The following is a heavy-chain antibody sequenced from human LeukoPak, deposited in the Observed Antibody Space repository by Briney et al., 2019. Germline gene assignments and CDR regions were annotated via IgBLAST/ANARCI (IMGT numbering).Heavy chain of an antibody. V-gene: IGHV3-66*01. CDR1: GFTVSSNY. D-gene: IGHD3-22*01. CDR2: VYGGGST. CDR3: ARDSRSYYYDSSGPRAGAFDI. J-gene: IGHJ3*02. Sequence: GGSLRLSCAASGFTVSSNYMTWVRQAPGKGLEWVSVVYGGGSTYYADSVKGRFTISRDNSKNTLSLQMNSLRAEDTAVYYCARDSRSYYYDSSGPRAGAFDIWGQGTMVTVSS.